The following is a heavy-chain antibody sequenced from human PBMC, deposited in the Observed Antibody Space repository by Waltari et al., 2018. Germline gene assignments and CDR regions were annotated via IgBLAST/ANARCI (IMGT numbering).Heavy chain of an antibody. CDR1: GFTFSSYA. Sequence: PGGSLRLSCAASGFTFSSYAMSWVRQAPGKGLEWDSAISGSGGSTYYADSVKGRFTISRDNSKNTLYLQMNSLRAEDTAVYYCAKGPDYYDSSGYYGGWGQGTLVTVSS. J-gene: IGHJ4*02. CDR3: AKGPDYYDSSGYYGG. CDR2: ISGSGGST. V-gene: IGHV3-23*01. D-gene: IGHD3-22*01.